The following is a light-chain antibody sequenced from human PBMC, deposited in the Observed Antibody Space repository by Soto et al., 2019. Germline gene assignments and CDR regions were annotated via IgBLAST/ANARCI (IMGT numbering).Light chain of an antibody. CDR1: QGISSD. J-gene: IGKJ5*01. CDR2: AAS. V-gene: IGKV1-9*01. CDR3: LQFKSYPIT. Sequence: IQLTQSPSFLSASVGEGVTITCRASQGISSDLAWYQQNPGKAPKLLIYAASTLQNGVPSTFSGSGSGTEFTLTISSLQPEDFGTYYCLQFKSYPITFGQGTRLEIK.